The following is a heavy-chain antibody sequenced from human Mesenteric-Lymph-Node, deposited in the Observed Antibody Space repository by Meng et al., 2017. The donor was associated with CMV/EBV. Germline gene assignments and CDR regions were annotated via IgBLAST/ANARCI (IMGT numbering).Heavy chain of an antibody. V-gene: IGHV1-69*05. D-gene: IGHD6-13*01. CDR1: GGTFRTYA. Sequence: SVKVSCKASGGTFRTYAITWVRQAPGQGLEWMGGIIPISATKNYAQKLQGRVTMTSDSSTSTVYMELNILRSEDTAVYYCARARVSSWSSFDYWGQGTLVTVSS. CDR3: ARARVSSWSSFDY. CDR2: IIPISATK. J-gene: IGHJ4*02.